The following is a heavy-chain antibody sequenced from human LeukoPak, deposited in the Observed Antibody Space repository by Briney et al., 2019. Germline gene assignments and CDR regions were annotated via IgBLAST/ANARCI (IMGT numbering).Heavy chain of an antibody. CDR3: ARGIEVFGVVRGY. D-gene: IGHD3-3*01. V-gene: IGHV3-48*01. J-gene: IGHJ4*02. CDR2: ISSSSSTI. Sequence: GGSLRLSCAASGFTFSSYSMNWVRQAPGKGLEWVSYISSSSSTIYYADSVKGRFTISRDNAKNSLYLQMNSLRAEDTAVYHCARGIEVFGVVRGYWGQGTLVTVSS. CDR1: GFTFSSYS.